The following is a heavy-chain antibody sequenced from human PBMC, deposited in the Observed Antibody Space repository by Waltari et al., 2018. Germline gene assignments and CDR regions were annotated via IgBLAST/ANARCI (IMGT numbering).Heavy chain of an antibody. CDR2: NSYNGAT. CDR1: GGSITSNRHY. Sequence: QLQLQESGPGLVKPSDTLSLSCRVSGGSITSNRHYWGWIRQPPGQGLEWIGTNSYNGATYSSPSLRGRVTVSRDTSMNQLSLKLGSVTAADTAVYYCATYIGASIGTAAFDVWGQGTMVTVSS. J-gene: IGHJ3*01. D-gene: IGHD5-12*01. V-gene: IGHV4-39*01. CDR3: ATYIGASIGTAAFDV.